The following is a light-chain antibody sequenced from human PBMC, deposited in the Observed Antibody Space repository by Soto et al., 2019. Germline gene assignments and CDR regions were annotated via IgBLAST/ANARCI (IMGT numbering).Light chain of an antibody. CDR1: QSVSNN. Sequence: ETVMTQSPGTLSVSPGERATISCRASQSVSNNLAWYQQTPGQAPRLLIYDASIRASGIPARSSGSGSATEFTLTITSLQSEDSAIYYCQRYNNWPRSFGRGAKGDIK. J-gene: IGKJ1*01. CDR3: QRYNNWPRS. CDR2: DAS. V-gene: IGKV3-15*01.